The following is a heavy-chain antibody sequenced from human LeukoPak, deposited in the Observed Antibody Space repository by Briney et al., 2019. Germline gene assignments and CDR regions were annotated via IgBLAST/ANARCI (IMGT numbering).Heavy chain of an antibody. CDR3: ARGLNYNYDNWYFDL. J-gene: IGHJ2*01. CDR1: GGSISSYY. D-gene: IGHD3-22*01. CDR2: IYYSGSA. V-gene: IGHV4-59*01. Sequence: PETLSLTCSVSGGSISSYYWNWIRQPPGKGLEWIGYIYYSGSAKYNPSLKSRVTVSVDTSKNQFSLKLSSVTAADTAVYYCARGLNYNYDNWYFDLWGRGTLVTVSS.